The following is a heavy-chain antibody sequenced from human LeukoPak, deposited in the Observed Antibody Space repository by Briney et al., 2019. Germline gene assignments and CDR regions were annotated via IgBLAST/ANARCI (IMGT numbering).Heavy chain of an antibody. Sequence: GGSLRLSCAASGFTFSDYAMTWVRQAPGKGLEWVSGISGSGSSTFYADSVKGRFTISRDNSKDTLYLQMNSLRAEDTAVYYCAKGRRSGWSHYFDYWGQGTLVTVSS. CDR2: ISGSGSST. CDR1: GFTFSDYA. V-gene: IGHV3-23*01. J-gene: IGHJ4*02. CDR3: AKGRRSGWSHYFDY. D-gene: IGHD6-19*01.